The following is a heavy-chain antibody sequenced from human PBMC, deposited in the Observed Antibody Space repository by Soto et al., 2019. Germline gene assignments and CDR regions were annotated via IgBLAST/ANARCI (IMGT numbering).Heavy chain of an antibody. CDR2: ISSGSTTI. D-gene: IGHD2-15*01. CDR3: ARETDCSGGSCCSFSREYYYYMDV. Sequence: EVQLVESGGDLVQPGGSLRLSCAASGFTFSTYSMNWVRLAPGKGLEWISYISSGSTTIYYADSVRGRFTISRDNAKNSRYRQMNSRTAEDTAVYYCARETDCSGGSCCSFSREYYYYMDVWGKGTTVTGSS. J-gene: IGHJ6*03. CDR1: GFTFSTYS. V-gene: IGHV3-48*01.